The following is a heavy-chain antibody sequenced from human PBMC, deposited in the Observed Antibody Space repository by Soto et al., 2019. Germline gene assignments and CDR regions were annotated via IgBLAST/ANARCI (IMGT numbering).Heavy chain of an antibody. D-gene: IGHD5-12*01. CDR3: ARAFWGSGYDLNPPKNYYYMDV. CDR2: INHSGST. J-gene: IGHJ6*03. Sequence: SETLSLTCAVYGGSFSGYYWSWIRQPPGKGLEWIGEINHSGSTNYNPSLKSRVTISVDTSKNQFSLKLSSVTAADTAVYYCARAFWGSGYDLNPPKNYYYMDVWGKGTTVTVSS. V-gene: IGHV4-34*01. CDR1: GGSFSGYY.